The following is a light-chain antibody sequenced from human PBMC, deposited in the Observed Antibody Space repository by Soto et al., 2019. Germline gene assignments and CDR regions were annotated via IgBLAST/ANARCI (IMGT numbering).Light chain of an antibody. Sequence: QSALTQPASVSGSPGQSTTISCTGTSSDVGGYNYVSWYQQHPSKAPKLMIYEVSNRPSGVSNRFSGSKSGNTASLTISGLQAEDEADYYCSSYTSSSTLGVFGTGTKLTVL. J-gene: IGLJ1*01. CDR1: SSDVGGYNY. CDR2: EVS. V-gene: IGLV2-14*01. CDR3: SSYTSSSTLGV.